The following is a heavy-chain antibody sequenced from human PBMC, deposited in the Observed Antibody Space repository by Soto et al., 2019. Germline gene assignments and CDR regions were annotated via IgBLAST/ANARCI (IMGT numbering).Heavy chain of an antibody. Sequence: QVQLQESGPGLVKPSQTLSLTCTVSGGSISSGGYYWSWIRQHPGKGLEWIGYIYYSGSTYYNPSLKSRVTISVDTSKNQFSLKLSSVTAAYTAVYYCAREIVVVNTNWFDPWGQGTLVTVSS. J-gene: IGHJ5*02. V-gene: IGHV4-31*03. CDR1: GGSISSGGYY. D-gene: IGHD3-22*01. CDR2: IYYSGST. CDR3: AREIVVVNTNWFDP.